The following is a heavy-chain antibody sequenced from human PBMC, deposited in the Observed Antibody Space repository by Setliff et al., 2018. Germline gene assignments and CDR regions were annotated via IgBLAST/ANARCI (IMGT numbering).Heavy chain of an antibody. CDR2: IFQSGIT. Sequence: LSLTCAVSGFSITNGYYWGWIRQSPGKGLEWIGNIFQSGITFYNPSLKSRVTMSLDTSQNQFSLRLRSVTAADTAVYFCASPRRDDLDSPFDAFDIWGQGTKVT. D-gene: IGHD3-3*01. CDR3: ASPRRDDLDSPFDAFDI. J-gene: IGHJ3*02. CDR1: GFSITNGYY. V-gene: IGHV4-38-2*01.